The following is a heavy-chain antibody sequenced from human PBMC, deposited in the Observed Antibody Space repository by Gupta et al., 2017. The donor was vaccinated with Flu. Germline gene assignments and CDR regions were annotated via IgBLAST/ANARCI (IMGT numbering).Heavy chain of an antibody. CDR2: IYYTGKT. V-gene: IGHV4-39*02. Sequence: QLHFQESGPGLVKPSETLSLICTVSGDSVNSARYYWGWIRQPPGKGLEWIGNIYYTGKTHYNPSLKSRVSMSLDTSKNHFSLILTAVTAADAAVYFCARLCATDTCPRNSFDIWGPGTMVTVSS. CDR3: ARLCATDTCPRNSFDI. J-gene: IGHJ3*02. CDR1: GDSVNSARYY. D-gene: IGHD2-15*01.